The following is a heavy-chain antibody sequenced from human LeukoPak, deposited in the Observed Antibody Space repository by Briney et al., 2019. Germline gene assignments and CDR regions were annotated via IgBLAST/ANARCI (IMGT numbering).Heavy chain of an antibody. Sequence: GGSLRLSCAAFGFTFRSYDMSWIRRAPGKGLEWVSYILSSGSSTNYADSVQGRFTISRDNAENSLYLQMNSLRAEDTGVYYCARGQRKLHMWGRGHVVSVSS. CDR3: ARGQRKLHM. CDR1: GFTFRSYD. V-gene: IGHV3-11*05. D-gene: IGHD1-7*01. CDR2: ILSSGSST. J-gene: IGHJ4*02.